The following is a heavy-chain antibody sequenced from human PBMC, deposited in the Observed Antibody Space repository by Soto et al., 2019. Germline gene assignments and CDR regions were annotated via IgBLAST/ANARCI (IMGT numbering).Heavy chain of an antibody. CDR2: INHSGST. Sequence: KQSQTLSLTCAVYGGSFSGYYWSWIRQPPGKGLEWIGEINHSGSTNYNPSLKSRVTISVDTSKNQFSLKLSSVTAADTAVYYCARYDDYGDFFDYWGQGTLVTVSS. D-gene: IGHD4-17*01. V-gene: IGHV4-34*01. J-gene: IGHJ4*02. CDR1: GGSFSGYY. CDR3: ARYDDYGDFFDY.